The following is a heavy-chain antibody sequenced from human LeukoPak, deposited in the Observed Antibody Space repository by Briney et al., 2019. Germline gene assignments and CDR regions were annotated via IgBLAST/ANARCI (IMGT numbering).Heavy chain of an antibody. J-gene: IGHJ6*03. CDR1: GGSISSSAYH. CDR2: IHSSGST. D-gene: IGHD4-17*01. V-gene: IGHV4-39*07. CDR3: ARDVHGDFSFNYSYMDV. Sequence: SETLSLTCTVSGGSISSSAYHWGWIRQPPGKGLEWIGSIHSSGSTNYNPSLKSRVTISVDTSKNQFSLKLSSVTAADTAVYYCARDVHGDFSFNYSYMDVWGKGTTVTVSS.